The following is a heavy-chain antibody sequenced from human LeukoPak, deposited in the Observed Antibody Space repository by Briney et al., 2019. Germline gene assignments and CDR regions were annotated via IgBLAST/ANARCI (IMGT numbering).Heavy chain of an antibody. D-gene: IGHD6-19*01. CDR3: ARAGIAVAGVSAFDI. Sequence: PSETLSLTCTVSGGSISSYYWSWIRQPPGKGLEWIGYLYYSGSTNYNPSLKSRVTISVDTSKNQFSLKLSSVTAADPAVYYCARAGIAVAGVSAFDIWGQGTMVTVSS. CDR2: LYYSGST. CDR1: GGSISSYY. J-gene: IGHJ3*02. V-gene: IGHV4-59*01.